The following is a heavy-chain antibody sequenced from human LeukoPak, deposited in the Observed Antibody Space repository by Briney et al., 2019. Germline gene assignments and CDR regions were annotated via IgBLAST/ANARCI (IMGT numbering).Heavy chain of an antibody. V-gene: IGHV3-30*04. CDR3: ARVEASGYDYGAFDY. J-gene: IGHJ4*02. Sequence: GTSLRLSCAASGFTFISYAIHWVRQAPAKGLEWVAVISFHGTDTFYADSVKGRFTISRDNAKNSLYLQMNSLRAEDTAVYYCARVEASGYDYGAFDYWGQGTLVTVSS. CDR1: GFTFISYA. D-gene: IGHD5-12*01. CDR2: ISFHGTDT.